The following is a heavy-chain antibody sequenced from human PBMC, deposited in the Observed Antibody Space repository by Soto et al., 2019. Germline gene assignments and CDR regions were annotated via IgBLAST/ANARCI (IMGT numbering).Heavy chain of an antibody. D-gene: IGHD3-9*01. CDR2: IYWDDDK. CDR3: AHSRYFDWLWGWFDP. Sequence: QITLKESGPTLVKPTQTLTLTCTFSGFSLSTSGVGVGWIRQPPGKALEWLALIYWDDDKRYSPSLKSRLTITKDTSKTRVVLTMTNMDPVDTATYYCAHSRYFDWLWGWFDPWGQGTLVTVSS. J-gene: IGHJ5*02. V-gene: IGHV2-5*02. CDR1: GFSLSTSGVG.